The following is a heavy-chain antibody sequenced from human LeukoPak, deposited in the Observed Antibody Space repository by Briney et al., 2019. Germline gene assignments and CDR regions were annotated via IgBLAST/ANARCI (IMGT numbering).Heavy chain of an antibody. CDR3: VRIPNTAGLPNWLDP. J-gene: IGHJ5*02. Sequence: GGSLRLSCAASGFTFSTHTMNWVRQAPGKGLEWVSSIGSSSSPIYYADSVKGRFTVSRDNARNSLYLQINSLRAEDTAVYYCVRIPNTAGLPNWLDPWGRGTLVTVSS. V-gene: IGHV3-21*01. CDR1: GFTFSTHT. D-gene: IGHD2-2*02. CDR2: IGSSSSPI.